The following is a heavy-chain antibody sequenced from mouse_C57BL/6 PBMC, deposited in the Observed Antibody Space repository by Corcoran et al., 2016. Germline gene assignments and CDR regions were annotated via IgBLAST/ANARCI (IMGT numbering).Heavy chain of an antibody. V-gene: IGHV9-3*01. Sequence: QIQLVQSGPELKKPGETVKISCKASGYTFTTYGMSWVKQAPGKGLKWMGWINTYSGVPTYADDFKGRFAFSLETSASTAYLQINNLKNEDTATYFCASYYGSSYVGDYWGQGTTLTVSS. CDR3: ASYYGSSYVGDY. CDR1: GYTFTTYG. CDR2: INTYSGVP. J-gene: IGHJ2*01. D-gene: IGHD1-1*01.